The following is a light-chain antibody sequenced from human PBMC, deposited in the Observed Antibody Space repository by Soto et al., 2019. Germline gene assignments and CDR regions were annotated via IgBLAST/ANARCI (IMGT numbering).Light chain of an antibody. Sequence: DVEITHPPSTLSASLGYIFTITFRSSQTINSWLAWYQQKPGKAPKVLIFDASSLKTGVPSRFSGSGSGTEFTLTISNLQPDDFATYYCQQYDSYSSGPFGQGTKVDI. CDR2: DAS. CDR1: QTINSW. J-gene: IGKJ1*01. V-gene: IGKV1-5*01. CDR3: QQYDSYSSGP.